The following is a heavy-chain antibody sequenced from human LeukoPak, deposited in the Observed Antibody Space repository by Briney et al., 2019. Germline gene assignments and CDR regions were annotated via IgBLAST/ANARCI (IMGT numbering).Heavy chain of an antibody. V-gene: IGHV1-8*03. CDR3: ARTSGYCSSTSCYNWFDP. Sequence: ASVKVSCKASGYTFTSYDINWVRQATGQGLEWMGWMNPNSGNTGYAQKFQGRVTITRNTSISTAYMELSSLRSEGTAVYYCARTSGYCSSTSCYNWFDPWGQGTLVTVSS. D-gene: IGHD2-2*02. CDR1: GYTFTSYD. J-gene: IGHJ5*02. CDR2: MNPNSGNT.